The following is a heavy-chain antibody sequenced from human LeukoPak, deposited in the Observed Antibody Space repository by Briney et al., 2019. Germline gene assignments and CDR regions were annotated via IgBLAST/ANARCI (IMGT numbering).Heavy chain of an antibody. CDR2: ISSSSSYI. J-gene: IGHJ5*02. V-gene: IGHV3-21*01. Sequence: GGSLRLSCAASGFTFSSYSMNWVRQAPGKGLEWVSSISSSSSYIYYADSVKGRFTISRDNAKNSLYLQMNSLGAEDTAVYYCCSSTSSNWFDPWGQGTLVTVSS. CDR1: GFTFSSYS. CDR3: CSSTSSNWFDP. D-gene: IGHD2-2*01.